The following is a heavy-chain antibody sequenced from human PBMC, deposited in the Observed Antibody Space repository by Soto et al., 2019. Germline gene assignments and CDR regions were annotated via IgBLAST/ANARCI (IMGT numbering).Heavy chain of an antibody. CDR1: GGSFSGYY. J-gene: IGHJ6*02. CDR3: ARGFSGSYYYYGMDV. V-gene: IGHV4-34*01. D-gene: IGHD3-10*01. Sequence: QVQLQQWGAGLLKPSETLSLTCAVYGGSFSGYYWSWIRQPPGKGLEGIGEINHSGSTNYNPSLKSRVTISVDTSKNQFSLKLSSVTAADTAVYYCARGFSGSYYYYGMDVWGQGTTVTVSS. CDR2: INHSGST.